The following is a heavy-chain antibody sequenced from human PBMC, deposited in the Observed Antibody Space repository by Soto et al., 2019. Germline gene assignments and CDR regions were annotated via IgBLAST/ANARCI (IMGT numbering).Heavy chain of an antibody. CDR3: ARLQWLAARGAFDI. Sequence: GGSLRLSCAASGFTFSSYSMNWVRQAPGKGLEWVSYISSSSSTIYYADSVKGRFTISRDNAKNSLYLQVNSLRDEDTAVYYCARLQWLAARGAFDIWGQGTMVT. J-gene: IGHJ3*02. CDR1: GFTFSSYS. V-gene: IGHV3-48*02. D-gene: IGHD6-19*01. CDR2: ISSSSSTI.